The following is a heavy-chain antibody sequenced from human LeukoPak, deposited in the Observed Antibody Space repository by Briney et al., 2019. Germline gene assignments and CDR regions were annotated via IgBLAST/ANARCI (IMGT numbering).Heavy chain of an antibody. CDR2: IYHSGST. Sequence: PSETLSLTCAVYGGSFSGYYWGWIRQPPGKGLEWIGSIYHSGSTYYNPSLKSRVTISVDTSKNQFSLKLSSVTAADTAVYYCARGGGAAAVAYWFDPWGQGTLVTVSS. J-gene: IGHJ5*02. D-gene: IGHD6-13*01. CDR1: GGSFSGYY. V-gene: IGHV4-38-2*01. CDR3: ARGGGAAAVAYWFDP.